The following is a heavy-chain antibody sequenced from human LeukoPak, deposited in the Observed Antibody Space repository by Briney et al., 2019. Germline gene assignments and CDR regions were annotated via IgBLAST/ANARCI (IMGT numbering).Heavy chain of an antibody. D-gene: IGHD2-15*01. CDR3: AWCSGGSCYSEFDY. V-gene: IGHV3-23*01. CDR1: GFTFSSYA. CDR2: ISGSGGST. Sequence: GGSLRLSCAASGFTFSSYAMSWVRQAPGKGLEWVSAISGSGGSTYYADSVKGRFTISRDNSKNTLYLQMNSLRAEDTAVYYCAWCSGGSCYSEFDYWGQGTLVTVSS. J-gene: IGHJ4*02.